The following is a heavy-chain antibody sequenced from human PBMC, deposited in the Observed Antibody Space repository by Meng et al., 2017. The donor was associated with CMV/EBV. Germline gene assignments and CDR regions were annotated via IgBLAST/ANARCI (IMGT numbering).Heavy chain of an antibody. CDR3: ARVIKRLRYYGMDV. V-gene: IGHV4-59*01. D-gene: IGHD3-16*01. Sequence: SETLSLTCTVSGGSISSYYWSWIRQPPGKGLEWIGYIYYSGSTNYSPSLKSRVTISVDTSKNQFSLKLSSVTAADTAVYYCARVIKRLRYYGMDVWGQGTTVTVSS. CDR2: IYYSGST. CDR1: GGSISSYY. J-gene: IGHJ6*02.